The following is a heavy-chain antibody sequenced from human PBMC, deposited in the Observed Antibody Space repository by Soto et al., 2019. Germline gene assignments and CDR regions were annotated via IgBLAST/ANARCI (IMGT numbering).Heavy chain of an antibody. D-gene: IGHD3-22*01. CDR3: ARGYYDSNGQSNTFDI. V-gene: IGHV4-59*01. Sequence: SETLSLSCTVSGASISSSYWSWIRQSPGKGREWIGYVYYSGSTKYNPSLKSRVTISADTSKNQFSLKLSSVTAADTAVYYCARGYYDSNGQSNTFDIWGQGTMVTVSS. J-gene: IGHJ3*02. CDR1: GASISSSY. CDR2: VYYSGST.